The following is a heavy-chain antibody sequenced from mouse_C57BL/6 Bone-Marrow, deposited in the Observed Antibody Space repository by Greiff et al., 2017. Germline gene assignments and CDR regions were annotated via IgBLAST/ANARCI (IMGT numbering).Heavy chain of an antibody. D-gene: IGHD2-4*01. V-gene: IGHV1-81*01. CDR2: IYPRSGNT. CDR3: ARYYDYLYAMDY. J-gene: IGHJ4*01. CDR1: GYTFTSYG. Sequence: VQLQQSGAELARPGASVKLSCKASGYTFTSYGISWVKQRTGQGLEWIGEIYPRSGNTYYNEKFKGKATLTADKSSSTAYMELRSLTAEDSAVYFCARYYDYLYAMDYWGKGTSVTVSS.